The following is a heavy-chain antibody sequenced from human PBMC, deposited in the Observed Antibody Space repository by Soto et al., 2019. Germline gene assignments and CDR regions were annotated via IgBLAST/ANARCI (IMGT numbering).Heavy chain of an antibody. V-gene: IGHV5-10-1*01. Sequence: GESLKISCKGSGYSFTSYWISCVRQMPGKGLEWMGMIDPSDSYTNYSPSFQGHVTISADKSIITAYMQWSSLKASDTAMYYCVWTSSIHTAVAPYYFGYWAQGTLVTVSS. J-gene: IGHJ4*02. D-gene: IGHD5-18*01. CDR2: IDPSDSYT. CDR3: VWTSSIHTAVAPYYFGY. CDR1: GYSFTSYW.